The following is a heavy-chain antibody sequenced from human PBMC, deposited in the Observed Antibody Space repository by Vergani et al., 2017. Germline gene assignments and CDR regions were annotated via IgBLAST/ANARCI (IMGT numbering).Heavy chain of an antibody. CDR2: LRYDGSNE. J-gene: IGHJ6*02. Sequence: VQLVESGGVVVQPGGSLRLSCAASGFTFDDYTMHWVRQAPGKGLEWVAFLRYDGSNEYYGDAVKGRFIISRDNSKNMLSLEMHSLRPEDTAVYYCANSYCSSLSCYAFYGMEVWGQGTTVTVSS. D-gene: IGHD2-2*01. CDR1: GFTFDDYT. CDR3: ANSYCSSLSCYAFYGMEV. V-gene: IGHV3-30*02.